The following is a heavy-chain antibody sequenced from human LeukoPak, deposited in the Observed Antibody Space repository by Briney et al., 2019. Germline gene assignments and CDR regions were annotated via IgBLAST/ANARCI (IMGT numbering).Heavy chain of an antibody. V-gene: IGHV3-21*01. J-gene: IGHJ3*02. CDR2: ISSSSYI. CDR1: GFTFSSYS. D-gene: IGHD4-17*01. Sequence: GGSLRLSCAASGFTFSSYSMNWVRQAPGKGLEWVSSISSSSYIYYADSVKGRFTISRDNAKNSLYLQMNSLRAEDTAVYYCARTDYGDYVSAFDIWGQGTMVTVSS. CDR3: ARTDYGDYVSAFDI.